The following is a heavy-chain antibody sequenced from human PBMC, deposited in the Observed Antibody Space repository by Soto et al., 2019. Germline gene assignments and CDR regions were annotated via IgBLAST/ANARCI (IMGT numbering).Heavy chain of an antibody. V-gene: IGHV3-7*01. CDR3: ARVGYNFWSGYGMDV. CDR2: IKQDGSEK. CDR1: GFTFSSYV. Sequence: LRLSCAASGFTFSSYVISWVRQAPGKGLEWVANIKQDGSEKYNVDSVKRRFTISRDNAKKSLYLQMNSLRAEDTAVYCCARVGYNFWSGYGMDVWGQGTTVTVSS. D-gene: IGHD3-3*01. J-gene: IGHJ6*02.